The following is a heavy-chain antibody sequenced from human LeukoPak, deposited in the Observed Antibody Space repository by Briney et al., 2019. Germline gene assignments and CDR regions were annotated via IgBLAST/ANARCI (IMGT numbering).Heavy chain of an antibody. CDR3: AKEAAQGSYYYYYMDV. V-gene: IGHV3-30*18. D-gene: IGHD1-26*01. CDR2: ISYDGSNK. Sequence: PGGSLRLSCAASGFTFSSYGMHWVRQAPGKGLEWVAVISYDGSNKYYADSVKGRFTISRDNSKNTLYLQMNSLRAEDSTVYYCAKEAAQGSYYYYYMDVWGKGTTVTVSS. J-gene: IGHJ6*03. CDR1: GFTFSSYG.